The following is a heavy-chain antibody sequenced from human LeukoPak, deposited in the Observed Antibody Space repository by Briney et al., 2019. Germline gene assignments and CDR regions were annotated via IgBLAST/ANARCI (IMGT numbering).Heavy chain of an antibody. CDR2: IYSGGST. D-gene: IGHD5-12*01. Sequence: GGSLRLSCAASGFTVSSNYMSWVRQAPGKGLEWVSVIYSGGSTYYADSVKGRFTISRDNSKNTLYLQMNSLRAEDTAVYYCARVFSSGPKGGDAFDIWGXGTMVTVSS. CDR1: GFTVSSNY. J-gene: IGHJ3*02. CDR3: ARVFSSGPKGGDAFDI. V-gene: IGHV3-53*01.